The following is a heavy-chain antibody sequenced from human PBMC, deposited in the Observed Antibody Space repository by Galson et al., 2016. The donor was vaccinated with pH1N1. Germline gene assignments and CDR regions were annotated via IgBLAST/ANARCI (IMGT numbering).Heavy chain of an antibody. CDR2: ISWDGGTA. CDR1: GFTFDDYA. Sequence: SLRLSCAASGFTFDDYAMHWVRQVPGKGLEWVSLISWDGGTAYYAASVKGRFTVSRDNSKNSLYLQMNSLRTEDAALYYCAKVDYLLGSYLTFDQWGQGTRVIVSS. D-gene: IGHD3-10*01. V-gene: IGHV3-43D*03. CDR3: AKVDYLLGSYLTFDQ. J-gene: IGHJ4*02.